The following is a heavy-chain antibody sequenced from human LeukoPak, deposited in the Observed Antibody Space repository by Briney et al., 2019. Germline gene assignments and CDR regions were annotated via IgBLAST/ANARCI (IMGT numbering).Heavy chain of an antibody. CDR3: ARGFGVAVAGPYYFDS. CDR2: TYYRSKWHN. D-gene: IGHD6-19*01. V-gene: IGHV6-1*01. J-gene: IGHJ4*02. CDR1: GDSVSSNSAA. Sequence: TLSLTCALSGDSVSSNSAAWNWIRQSPSRGLEWLGRTYYRSKWHNDYAVSVKSRITINQDTSNNQFPLQLNSVTPEDTAVYYCARGFGVAVAGPYYFDSWGQGTLVTVSS.